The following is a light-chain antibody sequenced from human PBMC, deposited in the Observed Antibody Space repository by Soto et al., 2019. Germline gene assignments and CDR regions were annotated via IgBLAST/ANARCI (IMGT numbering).Light chain of an antibody. CDR2: AAS. V-gene: IGKV1-27*01. CDR1: QGISNY. Sequence: DIQMTQSPSSLSASVGCRFTITCLASQGISNYLAWYQQKPGKVPKLLVYAASTLQPGVPSRFSGSGSGTDFTLTISSLQTEDVATYYGQKYNNAPKLTFCGGTKVDIK. CDR3: QKYNNAPKLT. J-gene: IGKJ4*01.